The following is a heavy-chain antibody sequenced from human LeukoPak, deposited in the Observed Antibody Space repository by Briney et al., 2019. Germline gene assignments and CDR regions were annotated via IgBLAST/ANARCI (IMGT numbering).Heavy chain of an antibody. J-gene: IGHJ6*03. CDR2: IYPGDSDT. CDR1: GCSFTSYW. D-gene: IGHD6-13*01. CDR3: ARLAAAGSRRPSWYYMDV. V-gene: IGHV5-51*01. Sequence: GESLQISCKGSGCSFTSYWIGWVRQMPGKGLEWMGIIYPGDSDTRYSPSFQGQVTVSADKSISTAYLQWSSLKASDTAMYYCARLAAAGSRRPSWYYMDVWGKGTTVTVSS.